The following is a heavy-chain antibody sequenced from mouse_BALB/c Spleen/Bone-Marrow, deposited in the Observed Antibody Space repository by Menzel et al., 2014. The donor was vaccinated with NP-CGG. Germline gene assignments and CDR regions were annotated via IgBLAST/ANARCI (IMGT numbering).Heavy chain of an antibody. J-gene: IGHJ4*01. CDR3: ARWGGYGNYDAMDY. V-gene: IGHV3-8*02. CDR2: ISYSGST. Sequence: EVKLLESGPSLVKPSQTLSLTCSVTGDSITSGYWYWIRKFPGNKLEYMGYISYSGSTYYNPSLKSRISITRDTSKNQYYLQLNSVTTEDTATYYCARWGGYGNYDAMDYWGQGTSVTVSS. D-gene: IGHD2-10*02. CDR1: GDSITSGY.